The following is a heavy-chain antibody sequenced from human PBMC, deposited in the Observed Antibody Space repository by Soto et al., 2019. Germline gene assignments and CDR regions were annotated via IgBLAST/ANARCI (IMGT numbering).Heavy chain of an antibody. J-gene: IGHJ5*02. Sequence: GESLKTSCQGSGYTFTTYWIIWVRQMPGKGLAWRGTIDQSDSYTKYSQSFLLHVIISVDKSISTAYLPWDSLRASDTAMYYSARPYSNSVKNWLDPWGQGTRVTVPQ. CDR1: GYTFTTYW. CDR3: ARPYSNSVKNWLDP. D-gene: IGHD4-4*01. V-gene: IGHV5-10-1*01. CDR2: IDQSDSYT.